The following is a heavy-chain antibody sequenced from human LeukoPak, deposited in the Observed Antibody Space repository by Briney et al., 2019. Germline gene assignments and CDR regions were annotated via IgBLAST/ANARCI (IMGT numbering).Heavy chain of an antibody. V-gene: IGHV1-2*04. CDR2: INPNSGGT. Sequence: ASVKVSCKASGYTITGYYMHWVRQAPGQGLEWMGWINPNSGGTNYAQKFQGWVTMTRDTSISTAYMELSRLRSDDTAVYYCAREGLTARSSPGAFDIWGQGTMVTVSS. D-gene: IGHD3-10*01. CDR1: GYTITGYY. J-gene: IGHJ3*02. CDR3: AREGLTARSSPGAFDI.